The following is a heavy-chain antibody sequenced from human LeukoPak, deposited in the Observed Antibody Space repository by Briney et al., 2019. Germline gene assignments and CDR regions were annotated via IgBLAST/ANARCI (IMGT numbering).Heavy chain of an antibody. CDR3: ARGLFVDY. CDR2: IYSTGTT. V-gene: IGHV3-53*01. CDR1: GFTVSTTY. D-gene: IGHD3-10*02. Sequence: GGSLRLSCAASGFTVSTTYMSWVRQAPGKGLEWVSIIYSTGTTYYADSVKGRFTIPRDDSKNTLYLQMNNLRADDTAVYYCARGLFVDYWGQGTLVTVSS. J-gene: IGHJ4*02.